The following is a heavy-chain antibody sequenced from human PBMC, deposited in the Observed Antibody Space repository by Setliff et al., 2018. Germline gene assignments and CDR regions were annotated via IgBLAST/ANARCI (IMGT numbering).Heavy chain of an antibody. V-gene: IGHV4-4*07. D-gene: IGHD2-15*01. CDR3: ARSFSRSEKFLLDY. Sequence: LSLTCTVSGGSISSYYWSWIRQPAGKGLEWIGHIYIGGSANYNPSLKSRVTMSIDTSKNQFSLKLNSVTAADMAVYYCARSFSRSEKFLLDYWGQGALVTVSS. CDR2: IYIGGSA. J-gene: IGHJ4*02. CDR1: GGSISSYY.